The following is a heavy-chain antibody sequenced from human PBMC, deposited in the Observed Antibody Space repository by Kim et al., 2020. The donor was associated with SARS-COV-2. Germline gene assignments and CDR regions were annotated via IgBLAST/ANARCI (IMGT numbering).Heavy chain of an antibody. Sequence: KSRVNISVDTAKNQFSLKLSAVTAADTAVYYCARVNTISHFYYYDYGMDVWGQGTTVTVSS. V-gene: IGHV4-34*01. J-gene: IGHJ6*02. D-gene: IGHD3-9*01. CDR3: ARVNTISHFYYYDYGMDV.